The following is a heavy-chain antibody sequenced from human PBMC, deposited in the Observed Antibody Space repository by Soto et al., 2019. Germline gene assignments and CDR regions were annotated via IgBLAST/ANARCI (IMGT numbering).Heavy chain of an antibody. J-gene: IGHJ5*02. Sequence: SQTLSLTCAISGDSVSSNSAAWNWIRQSPSRGLEWLGRTFYRSKWYNDYAISVRSRITINPDTSRNQFSLQRNSVTPEETAVYYCARGLDAITDTRDWLDPWGQGTLVTVSS. V-gene: IGHV6-1*01. CDR3: ARGLDAITDTRDWLDP. D-gene: IGHD1-20*01. CDR2: TFYRSKWYN. CDR1: GDSVSSNSAA.